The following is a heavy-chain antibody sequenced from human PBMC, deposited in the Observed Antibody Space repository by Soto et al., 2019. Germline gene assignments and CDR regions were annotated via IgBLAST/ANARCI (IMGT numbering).Heavy chain of an antibody. CDR1: GYTFTGHY. J-gene: IGHJ6*03. V-gene: IGHV1-3*01. CDR2: INAGNGNT. CDR3: ASNDYGDYYYYYYYMDV. D-gene: IGHD4-17*01. Sequence: ASVKVSCKASGYTFTGHYMHCVRQAPGQRLEWMGWINAGNGNTKYSQKFQGRVTITRDTSASTAYMELSSLRSEDTAVYYCASNDYGDYYYYYYYMDVWGKGTTVNVSS.